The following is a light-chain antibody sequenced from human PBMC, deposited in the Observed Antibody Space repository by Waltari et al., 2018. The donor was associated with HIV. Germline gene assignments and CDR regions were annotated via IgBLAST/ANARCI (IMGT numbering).Light chain of an antibody. CDR2: EDN. CDR1: SGSIASNY. V-gene: IGLV6-57*01. CDR3: QSYDSSKWV. J-gene: IGLJ3*02. Sequence: NFMLTQPHSVSESPGKTVTISCTRSSGSIASNYVQRYQQRPGSSPTTVIYEDNQRPSGVPDRFSGSIDTSSNSASLTISGLKTEDEADYYCQSYDSSKWVFGGGTKLTVL.